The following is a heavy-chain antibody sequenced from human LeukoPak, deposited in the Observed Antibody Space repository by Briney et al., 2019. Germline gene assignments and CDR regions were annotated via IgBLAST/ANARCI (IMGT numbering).Heavy chain of an antibody. CDR1: GFTFGSYS. D-gene: IGHD3/OR15-3a*01. J-gene: IGHJ5*02. CDR3: ARAKPGLGGDNWFDP. CDR2: ISSSSSCI. Sequence: PGGSLRLSWAASGFTFGSYSMNWVRQAPGKGLEWVSSISSSSSCIYYADSVKGRFTISTDNAKNSMYLQMNTLRDEDTAVYYCARAKPGLGGDNWFDPWGQGTLVTVSS. V-gene: IGHV3-21*01.